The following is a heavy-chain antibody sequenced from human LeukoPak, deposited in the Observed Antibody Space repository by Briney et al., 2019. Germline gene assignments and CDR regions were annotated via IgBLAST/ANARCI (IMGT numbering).Heavy chain of an antibody. V-gene: IGHV3-30*09. Sequence: GGSLRLSCAASGFTFSSYAMHWVRQAPGKGLEWVAVISHDGSNKYYADSVKGRFAISRDNSKNTLYLQMNSLRAEDTAVYYCAKDYGDVPNWFDPWGQGTLVTVSS. D-gene: IGHD4-17*01. J-gene: IGHJ5*02. CDR1: GFTFSSYA. CDR2: ISHDGSNK. CDR3: AKDYGDVPNWFDP.